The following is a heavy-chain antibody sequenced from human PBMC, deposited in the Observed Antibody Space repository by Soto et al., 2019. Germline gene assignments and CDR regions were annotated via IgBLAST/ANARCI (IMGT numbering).Heavy chain of an antibody. D-gene: IGHD2-2*01. V-gene: IGHV5-10-1*01. CDR1: GYSFTSYW. Sequence: PGESLKISCKGSGYSFTSYWISWVRQMPGKGLEWMGRIDPSDSYTNYSPSFQGHVTISADKSISTAYLQWSSLKASDTAMYYCARLGYCSSTSCYYGMDVWGQGATVTVSS. CDR2: IDPSDSYT. CDR3: ARLGYCSSTSCYYGMDV. J-gene: IGHJ6*02.